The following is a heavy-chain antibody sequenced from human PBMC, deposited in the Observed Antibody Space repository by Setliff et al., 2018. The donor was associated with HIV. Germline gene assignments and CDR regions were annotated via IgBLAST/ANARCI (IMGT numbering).Heavy chain of an antibody. D-gene: IGHD2-21*02. J-gene: IGHJ4*02. CDR1: GDSMISRPYY. V-gene: IGHV4-39*01. Sequence: PSETLSLTCTVSGDSMISRPYYWGWIRQSPGKGLEWIGNIFYSGSIYSNPSLKSRINPSIDTSKNQFSLKLTSVTAADTAVYYCARFSVVVTAPGYWGRGTLVTVSS. CDR2: IFYSGSI. CDR3: ARFSVVVTAPGY.